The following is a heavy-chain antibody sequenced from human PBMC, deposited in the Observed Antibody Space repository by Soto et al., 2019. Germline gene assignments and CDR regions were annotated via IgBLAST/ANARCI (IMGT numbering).Heavy chain of an antibody. D-gene: IGHD3-3*01. CDR3: ARGPAYYDFWSGYWIFDY. J-gene: IGHJ4*02. Sequence: QVQLVQSGAEVKKPWASVKVSCKASGYTFTSYAMHWVRQAPGQRLEWMGWINAGNGNTKYSQKFQGRVTITRDTSASTAYMELSSLRSEDTAVYYCARGPAYYDFWSGYWIFDYWGQGTLVTVSS. CDR1: GYTFTSYA. V-gene: IGHV1-3*01. CDR2: INAGNGNT.